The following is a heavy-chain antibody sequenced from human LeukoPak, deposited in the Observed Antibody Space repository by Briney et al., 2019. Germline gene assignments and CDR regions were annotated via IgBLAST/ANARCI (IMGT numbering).Heavy chain of an antibody. Sequence: PSETLSLTCTVSGVSISSYYWSWIRQPPGKGLEWIGDIYYSGSTNYNPSLKSRVTISVDTSKNQFSLKLSSVTAADTAVYYCARDLGYDILTGYYTAGAFDIWGQGTMVTVSS. D-gene: IGHD3-9*01. CDR1: GVSISSYY. V-gene: IGHV4-59*01. CDR3: ARDLGYDILTGYYTAGAFDI. CDR2: IYYSGST. J-gene: IGHJ3*02.